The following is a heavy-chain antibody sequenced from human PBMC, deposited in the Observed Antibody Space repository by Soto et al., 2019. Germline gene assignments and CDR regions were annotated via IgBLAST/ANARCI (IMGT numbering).Heavy chain of an antibody. CDR3: ARDSDVWGSYRYRSPYFDY. CDR1: GYTFTGYY. CDR2: INPNSGGT. J-gene: IGHJ4*02. D-gene: IGHD3-16*02. Sequence: ASVKVSCKASGYTFTGYYMHWVRQAPGQGLEWMGWINPNSGGTNYAQKFQGRVTITADESTSTAYMELSSLRSEDAAVYYCARDSDVWGSYRYRSPYFDYWGQGTLVTVSS. V-gene: IGHV1-2*02.